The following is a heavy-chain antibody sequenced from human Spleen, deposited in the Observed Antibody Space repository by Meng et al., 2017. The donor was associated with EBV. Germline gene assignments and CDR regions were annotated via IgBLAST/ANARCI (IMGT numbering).Heavy chain of an antibody. Sequence: QVQVVMVGVEVKKPGSSVKCPCKASGDTFGSFAVSWVRHAPGQGLEWIGAISASNGITIYPQNFQGRVTLTTDTLTNTAYLELRSLRSDDTAVYFCARGDDSGTYYFFDHWGQGTLVTVSS. CDR1: GDTFGSFA. J-gene: IGHJ4*02. CDR3: ARGDDSGTYYFFDH. CDR2: ISASNGIT. D-gene: IGHD3-10*01. V-gene: IGHV1-18*01.